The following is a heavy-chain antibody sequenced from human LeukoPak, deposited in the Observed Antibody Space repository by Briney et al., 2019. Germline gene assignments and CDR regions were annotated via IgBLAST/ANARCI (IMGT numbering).Heavy chain of an antibody. CDR3: ARINYGDYFDY. Sequence: GGSLRLSCAASGFTFSSYSMNWVRQAPGKGLEWVSSISSSGTYIYYADSMKGRFTISRDNARNLLYLQMNSLRAEDTAVYYCARINYGDYFDYWGQGTLVTVSS. CDR1: GFTFSSYS. D-gene: IGHD4-17*01. J-gene: IGHJ4*02. V-gene: IGHV3-21*01. CDR2: ISSSGTYI.